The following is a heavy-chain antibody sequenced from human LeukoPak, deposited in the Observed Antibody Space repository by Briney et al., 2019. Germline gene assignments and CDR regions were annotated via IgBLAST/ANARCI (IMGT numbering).Heavy chain of an antibody. Sequence: GGSLRLSCAASGFTFSTYAMTWVRQAPGKGLEWVSVISGSGGTTYYADSVKGRFTLSRDNSKNTPYLQMHSLRAEDTAVYYCAKSIGGVVVVAADYWGQGTLVTVSS. J-gene: IGHJ4*02. V-gene: IGHV3-23*01. CDR1: GFTFSTYA. CDR2: ISGSGGTT. CDR3: AKSIGGVVVVAADY. D-gene: IGHD2-15*01.